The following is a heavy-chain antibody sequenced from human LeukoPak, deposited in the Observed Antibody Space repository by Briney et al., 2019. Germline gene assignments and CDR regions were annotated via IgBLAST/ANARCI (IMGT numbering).Heavy chain of an antibody. CDR3: ARSDHSGHFDY. D-gene: IGHD1-14*01. J-gene: IGHJ4*02. CDR1: GFTFSSYS. V-gene: IGHV3-21*04. Sequence: PGGSLRLSCAASGFTFSSYSMNWVRQAPGKGLEWVSSITSISIYIYYADSVKGRFTISRDNSKSTLYLQMNSLRAEDTAVYYCARSDHSGHFDYWGQGTLVTVSS. CDR2: ITSISIYI.